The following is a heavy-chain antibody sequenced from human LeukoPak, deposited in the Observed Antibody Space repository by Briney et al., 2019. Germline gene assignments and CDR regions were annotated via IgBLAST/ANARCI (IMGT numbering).Heavy chain of an antibody. Sequence: GASVKVSCKTSGYTFTTYGITWVRQAPGQGLEWMGWISTYNTITNYEPKFRGRVTMTRDTSTNTAYMELRSLTSDDTAVYYCARAISNEYYYGSGSPTHDYWGQGTLVTVSS. CDR1: GYTFTTYG. CDR2: ISTYNTIT. D-gene: IGHD3-10*01. J-gene: IGHJ4*02. CDR3: ARAISNEYYYGSGSPTHDY. V-gene: IGHV1-18*01.